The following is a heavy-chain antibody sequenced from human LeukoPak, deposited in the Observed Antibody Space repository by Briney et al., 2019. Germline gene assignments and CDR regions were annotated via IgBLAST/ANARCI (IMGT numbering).Heavy chain of an antibody. CDR2: ISYDGSNK. J-gene: IGHJ4*02. CDR1: GFTFSSYA. V-gene: IGHV3-30*04. CDR3: ARWGDGRPKPDY. Sequence: GGSLRLSCAASGFTFSSYAMHWVRQAPGKGLEWVAVISYDGSNKYYADSVKGRFTISRDNSKNTLYLQMNSLRAEDTAVYYCARWGDGRPKPDYWGQGTLVTVSS. D-gene: IGHD5-24*01.